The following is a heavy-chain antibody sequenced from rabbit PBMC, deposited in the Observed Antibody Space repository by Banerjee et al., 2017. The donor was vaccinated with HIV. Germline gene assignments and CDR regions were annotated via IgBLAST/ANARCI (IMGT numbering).Heavy chain of an antibody. CDR1: GFSFSNKYV. V-gene: IGHV1S45*01. J-gene: IGHJ4*01. CDR3: ARGVTMTMVTFNL. Sequence: QEQLVESGGGLVKPGASLTLSCKASGFSFSNKYVMCWVRQAPGKGLEWIACINTSSGNTVYASWAKGRFTISKTSSTTVTLQMTSLTAADTATYFCARGVTMTMVTFNLWGQGTLVTVS. D-gene: IGHD2-1*01. CDR2: INTSSGNT.